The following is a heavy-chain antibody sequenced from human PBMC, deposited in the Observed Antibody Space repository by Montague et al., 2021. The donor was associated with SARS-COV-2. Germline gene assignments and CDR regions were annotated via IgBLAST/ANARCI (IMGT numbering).Heavy chain of an antibody. D-gene: IGHD6-6*01. CDR3: ARCREYSSSAGCDY. CDR2: SRST. J-gene: IGHJ4*02. Sequence: SRSTNYNPSLKSRVTISVDTSKNQFSLKLSSVTAADTSVYYCARCREYSSSAGCDYWGKGTRVTVSS. V-gene: IGHV4-59*01.